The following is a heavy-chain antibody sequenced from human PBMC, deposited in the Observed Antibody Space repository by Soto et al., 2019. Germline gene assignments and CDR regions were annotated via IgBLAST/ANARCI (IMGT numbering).Heavy chain of an antibody. CDR3: ARDFLRGYGPDY. Sequence: GGSLRLSCAASGFTFSTYNMNWVRQAPGKGLEWVSYIRGSGAIYYADSVQGRFTMSRDNAKNSLYLRMNSLRAEDTAVYYCARDFLRGYGPDYWGQGTLVTVSS. J-gene: IGHJ4*02. V-gene: IGHV3-48*01. CDR2: IRGSGAI. D-gene: IGHD2-15*01. CDR1: GFTFSTYN.